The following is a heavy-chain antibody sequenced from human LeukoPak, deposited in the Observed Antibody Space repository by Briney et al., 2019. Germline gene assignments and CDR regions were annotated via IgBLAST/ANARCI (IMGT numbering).Heavy chain of an antibody. J-gene: IGHJ3*02. CDR3: ARDKAGRSGAFDI. Sequence: NPSETLSLTCAVSGGSLSGYYWTWIRQPPGKGLEWIGYIYYSGSTNYNPSLKSRVTISVDTSKNQFSLKLSSVTAADTAVYYCARDKAGRSGAFDIWGQGTMVTVSS. CDR2: IYYSGST. V-gene: IGHV4-59*01. CDR1: GGSLSGYY.